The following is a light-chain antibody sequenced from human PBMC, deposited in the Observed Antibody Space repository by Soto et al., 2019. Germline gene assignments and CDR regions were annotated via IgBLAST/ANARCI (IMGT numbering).Light chain of an antibody. V-gene: IGKV1-5*03. J-gene: IGKJ2*01. CDR2: KAS. CDR3: QQYNSYSVYT. CDR1: QSISSW. Sequence: IQMTQSPSSLSASIGGRVTITCRASQSISSWLAWYQQKPGKAPKLLIYKASSLESGVPSRFSGSGSGTEFTLTISSLQPDDFATYYCQQYNSYSVYTFGQGTKVDIK.